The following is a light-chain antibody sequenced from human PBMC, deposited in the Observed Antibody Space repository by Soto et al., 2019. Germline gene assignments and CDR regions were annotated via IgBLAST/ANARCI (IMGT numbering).Light chain of an antibody. CDR1: QSVMNS. Sequence: VMTQSPVNLSVSPGERVTLSCRASQSVMNSLAWYQQRPGQAPRLLIHGASTRATGIPARFSGSGSGTEFTLTISSLQSEDFAVYYCQQYHNWPPYTFGKGTKLEI. CDR3: QQYHNWPPYT. J-gene: IGKJ2*01. CDR2: GAS. V-gene: IGKV3-15*01.